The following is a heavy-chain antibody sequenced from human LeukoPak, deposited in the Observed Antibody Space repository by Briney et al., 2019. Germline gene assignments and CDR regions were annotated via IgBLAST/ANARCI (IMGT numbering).Heavy chain of an antibody. J-gene: IGHJ4*02. CDR1: GGSISSYY. V-gene: IGHV4-59*01. D-gene: IGHD6-6*01. CDR3: AGEYSSSWSFDY. CDR2: IYYSGST. Sequence: SETLSLTWTVSGGSISSYYWSWIRQPPGKGLEWIGYIYYSGSTNYNPSLKSRVTISVDTSKNQFSLKLSSVTAADTAVYYCAGEYSSSWSFDYWGQGTLVTVSS.